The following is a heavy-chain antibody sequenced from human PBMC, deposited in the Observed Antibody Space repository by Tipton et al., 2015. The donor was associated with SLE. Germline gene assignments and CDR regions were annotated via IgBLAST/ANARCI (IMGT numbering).Heavy chain of an antibody. J-gene: IGHJ4*01. V-gene: IGHV1-46*01. CDR3: ARDRSRSGSDVFDY. Sequence: VQLVQSGAEVKKPGASVKVSCTASGYTFSSNYIHWVRQAPGQGLEWMGIVNPDTGGTSYAQRFQGRVTVTADTSSSTVYVELSSLRFDDTAVYYCARDRSRSGSDVFDYWGHGSLVTVSS. CDR1: GYTFSSNY. CDR2: VNPDTGGT. D-gene: IGHD1-26*01.